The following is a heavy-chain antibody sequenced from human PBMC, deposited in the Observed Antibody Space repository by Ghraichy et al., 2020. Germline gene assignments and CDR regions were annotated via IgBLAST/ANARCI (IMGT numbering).Heavy chain of an antibody. J-gene: IGHJ4*02. CDR2: INHSGST. CDR1: GGSFSGYY. Sequence: SETLSLTCAVYGGSFSGYYWSWIRQPPGKGLEWIGEINHSGSTNYNPSLKSRVTISVDTSKNQFSLKLSSVTAADTAVYYCARDLSYSSSWYLMPKIYYFDYWGQGTLVTVSS. V-gene: IGHV4-34*01. D-gene: IGHD6-13*01. CDR3: ARDLSYSSSWYLMPKIYYFDY.